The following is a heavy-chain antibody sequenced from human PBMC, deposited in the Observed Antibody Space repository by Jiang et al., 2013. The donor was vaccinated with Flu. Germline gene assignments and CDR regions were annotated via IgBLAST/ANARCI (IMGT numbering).Heavy chain of an antibody. Sequence: LLKPSETLSLTCGAFRGSFSGYYWTWIRQPPGKGLEWIGEISHRGFTNYNPSLESRLTISVVTSRSQFSLRLSSVTAADTAVYYCARRHGFADMSHDSATDVWGQGTTVTVSS. D-gene: IGHD3-10*01. CDR2: ISHRGFT. CDR1: RGSFSGYY. J-gene: IGHJ6*02. V-gene: IGHV4-34*01. CDR3: ARRHGFADMSHDSATDV.